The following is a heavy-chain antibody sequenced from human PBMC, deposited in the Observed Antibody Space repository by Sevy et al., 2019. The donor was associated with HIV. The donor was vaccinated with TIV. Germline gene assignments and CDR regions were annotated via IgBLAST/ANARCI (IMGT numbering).Heavy chain of an antibody. J-gene: IGHJ6*02. CDR1: GYTFTDYY. CDR2: INPNDGVT. Sequence: ASVKVSCKASGYTFTDYYIHWVRQAPGHGLEWMAWINPNDGVTNYAQRFQGGVTVTRDTSDSTAYMELRGLRYDDTAIYYCARLTTSNTSDLYGMDVWGQGTTVTVSS. CDR3: ARLTTSNTSDLYGMDV. V-gene: IGHV1-2*02. D-gene: IGHD4-17*01.